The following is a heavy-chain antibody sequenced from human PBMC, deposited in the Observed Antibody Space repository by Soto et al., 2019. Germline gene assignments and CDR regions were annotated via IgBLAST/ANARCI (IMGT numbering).Heavy chain of an antibody. J-gene: IGHJ6*02. CDR2: IIPIFGTA. V-gene: IGHV1-69*13. CDR3: ASSALGYYYGMDV. Sequence: SVKGSCKASGGTFSSYSISWVRQAPGQGLEWMGGIIPIFGTANYAQKFQGRVTITADESTSTAYMELSSLRSEDTAVYYCASSALGYYYGMDVWGQGTTVTVSS. D-gene: IGHD3-10*01. CDR1: GGTFSSYS.